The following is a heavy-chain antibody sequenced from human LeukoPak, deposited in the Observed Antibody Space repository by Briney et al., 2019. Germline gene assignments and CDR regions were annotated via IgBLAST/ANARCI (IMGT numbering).Heavy chain of an antibody. CDR1: GYNFITYC. CDR3: ARHSVPYYDSSGFPY. Sequence: GESLKISCKGSGYNFITYCIGWVRQMPGKGPEWMGIIYPGDSDTRYSPSFKGQVTISVDTSISTAYLQWSSLKASDTAIYYCARHSVPYYDSSGFPYWGQGSLVTVSS. D-gene: IGHD3-22*01. CDR2: IYPGDSDT. J-gene: IGHJ4*02. V-gene: IGHV5-51*01.